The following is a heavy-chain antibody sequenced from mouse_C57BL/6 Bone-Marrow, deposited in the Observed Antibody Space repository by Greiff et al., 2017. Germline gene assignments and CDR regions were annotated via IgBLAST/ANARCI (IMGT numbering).Heavy chain of an antibody. V-gene: IGHV1-4*01. D-gene: IGHD2-4*01. Sequence: VQLQQSGAELARPGASVKMSCKASGYTFTSYTMHWVKQRPGQGLEWIGYINPSSGYTKYNQKFKDKATLTADKSSSTAYMQLSSLTSEDSAVYDSARLYYDYDGFAYGGQGTLVTVSA. CDR2: INPSSGYT. CDR3: ARLYYDYDGFAY. CDR1: GYTFTSYT. J-gene: IGHJ3*01.